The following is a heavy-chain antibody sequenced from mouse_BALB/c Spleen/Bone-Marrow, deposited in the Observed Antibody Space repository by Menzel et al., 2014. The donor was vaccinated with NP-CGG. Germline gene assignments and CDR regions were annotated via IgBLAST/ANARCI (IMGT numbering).Heavy chain of an antibody. Sequence: VKLMESGPELVKPGASVRISCKASGYTFTRYYIQWMKQRPGQGLERIGWIYPGNVNTKYNEKFKGKATLTADESSSTAYMQLSSLTSEDSAVYFCAMWLRRDYYAMDYWGQGTSVTVSS. V-gene: IGHV1S56*01. J-gene: IGHJ4*01. CDR2: IYPGNVNT. D-gene: IGHD2-2*01. CDR1: GYTFTRYY. CDR3: AMWLRRDYYAMDY.